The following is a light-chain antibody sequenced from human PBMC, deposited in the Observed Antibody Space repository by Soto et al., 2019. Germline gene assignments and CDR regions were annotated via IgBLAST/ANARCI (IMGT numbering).Light chain of an antibody. CDR2: EVT. V-gene: IGLV2-14*01. CDR3: VSHISVAYRSIYV. Sequence: QSALNKPASVSGFPGQSITISCTGTSSDSGVYDYVSWYQQHPGKAPKLIIYEVTNRPSGLSNRFSGSKSDNTASLTISGLQAEDEADYYCVSHISVAYRSIYVFGTGTKVTV. CDR1: SSDSGVYDY. J-gene: IGLJ1*01.